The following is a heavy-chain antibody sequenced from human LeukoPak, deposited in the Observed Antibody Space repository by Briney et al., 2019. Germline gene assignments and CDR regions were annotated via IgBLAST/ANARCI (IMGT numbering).Heavy chain of an antibody. Sequence: NPSETLSLTCTVSGGSISSYYWSWIRQPPGKGLEWIGYIYYSGSTNYNPSHKSRVTISVDTSKNQFSLKLSSVTAADTAVYYCARDARSMYSSSWYDWFDPWGQGALVTVSS. J-gene: IGHJ5*02. CDR1: GGSISSYY. D-gene: IGHD6-13*01. V-gene: IGHV4-59*01. CDR3: ARDARSMYSSSWYDWFDP. CDR2: IYYSGST.